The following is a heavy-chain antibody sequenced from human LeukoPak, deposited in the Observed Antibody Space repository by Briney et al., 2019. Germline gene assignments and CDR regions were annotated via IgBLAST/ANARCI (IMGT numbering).Heavy chain of an antibody. J-gene: IGHJ4*02. Sequence: GGSLRLSCAASGFTFSVYYMSWIRQAPGKGLEWVSHISESGTIIYNADSVKGRFIIYRDNAKSSLYLQMNSLRTEDTAVYYCARDVPASGWSLGYWGQGTLVTVSS. CDR2: ISESGTII. CDR3: ARDVPASGWSLGY. CDR1: GFTFSVYY. D-gene: IGHD6-19*01. V-gene: IGHV3-11*04.